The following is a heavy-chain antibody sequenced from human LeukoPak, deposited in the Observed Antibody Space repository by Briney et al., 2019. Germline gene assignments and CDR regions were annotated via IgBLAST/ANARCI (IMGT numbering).Heavy chain of an antibody. J-gene: IGHJ4*02. CDR3: ARLGSATYYDILTGYYTTDY. D-gene: IGHD3-9*01. Sequence: SETLSLICTVSGGSISSSSYYWGWIRQPPGKGLEWIGSIYYSGSTYYNPSLKSRVTISVDTSKNQFSLRLSSVTAADTAVYYCARLGSATYYDILTGYYTTDYWGQGTLVTVSS. CDR1: GGSISSSSYY. V-gene: IGHV4-39*01. CDR2: IYYSGST.